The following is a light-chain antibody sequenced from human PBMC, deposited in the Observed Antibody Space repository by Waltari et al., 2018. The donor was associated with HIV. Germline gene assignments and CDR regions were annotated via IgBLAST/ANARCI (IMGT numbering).Light chain of an antibody. Sequence: QSALTQPPSASGSPGQSVTISCTGTSNDVGAYDYVSWYQQHPGRAPKLLIYEVTRRRSGVPDRFSGSKSGNTASLTVAGLQAEDDGHYYCTSYVDNYHVFFGGGTKLTVL. CDR3: TSYVDNYHVF. CDR1: SNDVGAYDY. CDR2: EVT. J-gene: IGLJ2*01. V-gene: IGLV2-8*01.